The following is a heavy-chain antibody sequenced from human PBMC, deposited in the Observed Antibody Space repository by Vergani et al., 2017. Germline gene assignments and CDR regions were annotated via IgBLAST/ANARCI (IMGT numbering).Heavy chain of an antibody. D-gene: IGHD3-10*01. CDR3: ARDLSISDYSSSSFDY. CDR1: GGSFSGYY. J-gene: IGHJ4*02. CDR2: INHSGST. Sequence: QVQLQQWGAGLLKPSETLSLTCAVYGGSFSGYYWSWIRQPPGKGLEWIGEINHSGSTNYNPSLKSRVTISVDTSKNQFSLKLSSVTAADTAVYYCARDLSISDYSSSSFDYWGQGTLVTVSS. V-gene: IGHV4-34*01.